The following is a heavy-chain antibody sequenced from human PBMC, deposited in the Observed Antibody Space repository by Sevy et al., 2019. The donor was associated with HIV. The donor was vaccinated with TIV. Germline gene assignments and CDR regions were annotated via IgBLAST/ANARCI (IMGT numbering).Heavy chain of an antibody. Sequence: GESLKISCAASGLIFNSHAMSWVRQAPGKGLEWVSTISGSGGYTYYADSVKGRFTISRDNSKNTVYLQMNSLRAEDTAVYYCSNRGVVIITGFDSWGQGTLVTVSS. V-gene: IGHV3-23*01. J-gene: IGHJ4*02. CDR2: ISGSGGYT. CDR1: GLIFNSHA. CDR3: SNRGVVIITGFDS. D-gene: IGHD2-21*01.